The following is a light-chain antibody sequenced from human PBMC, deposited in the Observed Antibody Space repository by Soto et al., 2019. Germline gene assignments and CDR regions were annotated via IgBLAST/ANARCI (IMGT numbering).Light chain of an antibody. CDR1: QSISSW. J-gene: IGKJ1*01. V-gene: IGKV1-5*03. CDR2: KAS. CDR3: QRYDSLRT. Sequence: IQMTQSTSTLSASVGDRVNITCRASQSISSWLAWYQQKAGEAPKLLMYKASTLDSGVPSRFSGSGSGTEFTLTITRLEPEDFAMYYCQRYDSLRTFGQGTKVDIK.